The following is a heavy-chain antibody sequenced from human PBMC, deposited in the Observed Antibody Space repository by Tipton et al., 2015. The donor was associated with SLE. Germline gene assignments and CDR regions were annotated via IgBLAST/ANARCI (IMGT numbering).Heavy chain of an antibody. CDR2: IYYSGST. D-gene: IGHD3-9*01. CDR1: GGSISSYY. CDR3: ARLLRYFDWLNGIDY. V-gene: IGHV4-59*12. Sequence: TLSLTCTVSGGSISSYYWSWIRQPPGKGLEWIGYIYYSGSTYYNPSLKSRVTISVDTSKNQFSLKLSSVTAADTAVYYCARLLRYFDWLNGIDYWGQGTLVTVSS. J-gene: IGHJ4*02.